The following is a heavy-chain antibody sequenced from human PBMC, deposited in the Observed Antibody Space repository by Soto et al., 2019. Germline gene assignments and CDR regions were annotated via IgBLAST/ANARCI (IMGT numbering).Heavy chain of an antibody. CDR2: IYYSGST. CDR1: GGSFSGNY. V-gene: IGHV4-34*01. D-gene: IGHD5-12*01. CDR3: ARREMATIPPAAFDI. J-gene: IGHJ3*02. Sequence: SETLSLTCAVYGGSFSGNYWSWIRQPPGKGLEWIGSIYYSGSTYYNPSLKSRVTISVDTSKNQFSLKLSSVTAADTAVYYCARREMATIPPAAFDIWGQGTMVTVSS.